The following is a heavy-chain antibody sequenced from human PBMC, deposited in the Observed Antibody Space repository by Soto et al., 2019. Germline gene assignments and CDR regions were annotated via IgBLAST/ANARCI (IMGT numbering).Heavy chain of an antibody. D-gene: IGHD6-6*01. J-gene: IGHJ4*02. V-gene: IGHV4-30-4*01. CDR2: IYYSGST. CDR1: GGSISSGDYF. Sequence: QVQLQESGPGLVKPSQTLSLTCTVSGGSISSGDYFWTWVRQPPGKGLEWIGCIYYSGSTYYNPPPKRRLTIAVATSQNPSSLKLSSVTAAATAVYYSARHAYCISSYFDYCGQGTLVTVSS. CDR3: ARHAYCISSYFDY.